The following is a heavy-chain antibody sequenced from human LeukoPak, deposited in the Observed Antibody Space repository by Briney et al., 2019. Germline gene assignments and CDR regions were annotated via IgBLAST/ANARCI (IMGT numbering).Heavy chain of an antibody. V-gene: IGHV3-7*01. CDR3: ARETNYGDYVDYYYYYMDV. J-gene: IGHJ6*03. CDR1: GFTFSSYW. Sequence: GGSLRLSCAASGFTFSSYWMSWVRQAPGKGLEWVANIKQDGSEKYYVDSVKGRFTISRDNAENSLYLQMNSLRAEDTAVYYCARETNYGDYVDYYYYYMDVRGKGTTVTVSS. D-gene: IGHD4-17*01. CDR2: IKQDGSEK.